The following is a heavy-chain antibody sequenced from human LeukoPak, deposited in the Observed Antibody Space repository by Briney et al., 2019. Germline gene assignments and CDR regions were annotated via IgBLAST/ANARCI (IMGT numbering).Heavy chain of an antibody. CDR3: ARVRYDILTGAFDY. V-gene: IGHV3-21*01. CDR2: ISSSSSYI. J-gene: IGHJ4*02. CDR1: GFTFSSYS. D-gene: IGHD3-9*01. Sequence: SGGSLRLSCAASGFTFSSYSMNWVCQAPGKGLEWVSSISSSSSYIYYADSVKGRFTISRDNAKNPLYLQMNSLRAEDTAVYYCARVRYDILTGAFDYWGQGTLVTVSS.